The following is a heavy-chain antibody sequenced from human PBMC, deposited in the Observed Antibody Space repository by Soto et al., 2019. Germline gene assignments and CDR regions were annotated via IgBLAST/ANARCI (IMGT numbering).Heavy chain of an antibody. J-gene: IGHJ2*01. Sequence: QVQLQESGPGLVRPSETLSLTCAVSGDSTTNSNWWSWVRQPPGKGLEWIGEVHYSGSTNYNPSLKSRVTISIDTSKNQFSLKLSSVTAADTAMYYCARRIYGDWYFDRWGRGTLVTVTS. CDR3: ARRIYGDWYFDR. CDR2: VHYSGST. D-gene: IGHD3-16*01. V-gene: IGHV4-4*02. CDR1: GDSTTNSNW.